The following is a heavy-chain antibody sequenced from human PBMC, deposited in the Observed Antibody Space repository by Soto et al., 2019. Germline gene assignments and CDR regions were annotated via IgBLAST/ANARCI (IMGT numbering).Heavy chain of an antibody. CDR1: GFTFSSYA. CDR2: ISYDGSNK. J-gene: IGHJ5*02. D-gene: IGHD3-10*01. Sequence: GGSLRLSCAASGFTFSSYAMHWVPQAPGKGLEWVAVISYDGSNKYYADSVKGRFTISRDNSKNTLYLQMNSLRAEDTAVYYCARDRGVIITGWFDPWGQGTLVTVSS. V-gene: IGHV3-30-3*01. CDR3: ARDRGVIITGWFDP.